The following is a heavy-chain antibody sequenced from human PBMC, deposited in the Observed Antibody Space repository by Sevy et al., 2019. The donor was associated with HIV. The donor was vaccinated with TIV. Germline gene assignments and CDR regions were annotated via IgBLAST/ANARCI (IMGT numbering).Heavy chain of an antibody. CDR2: IYPGDSDT. Sequence: KRGESLKISCKGSGYSFTSYWIGWVRQMPGKGLEWMGIIYPGDSDTRYSPSFQGQVTISADKSISTAYLQWSSLKASDTAMYYCARRSYDISPNNLVNWFDPWGQGTLVTVSS. V-gene: IGHV5-51*01. J-gene: IGHJ5*02. CDR1: GYSFTSYW. D-gene: IGHD3-9*01. CDR3: ARRSYDISPNNLVNWFDP.